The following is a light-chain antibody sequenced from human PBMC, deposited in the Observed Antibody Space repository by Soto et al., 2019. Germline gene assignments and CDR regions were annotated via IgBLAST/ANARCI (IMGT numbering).Light chain of an antibody. CDR1: HSMSNSN. Sequence: LLTRSPATLTLSPGDRATLSSRASHSMSNSNLAWYQHKPGQAPRLLIYGASNRATGIPDRFSGSGSGTDFILTINRLEPEDFAVYYCQQRSSLPGTFGQGTKVDIK. V-gene: IGKV3D-20*02. CDR2: GAS. CDR3: QQRSSLPGT. J-gene: IGKJ1*01.